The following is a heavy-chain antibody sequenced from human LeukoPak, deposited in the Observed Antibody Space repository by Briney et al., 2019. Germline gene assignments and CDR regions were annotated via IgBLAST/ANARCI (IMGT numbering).Heavy chain of an antibody. D-gene: IGHD4-17*01. CDR2: INHSGST. CDR3: ASLYGVPTINWFDP. Sequence: SETLSLTCAVYGGSFSGYYWSWIRHPPGKGLEWIGEINHSGSTNYNPSLKSRVTISVDTSKNQFSLKLSSVTAADTAVYYCASLYGVPTINWFDPWGQGTLVTVSS. J-gene: IGHJ5*02. V-gene: IGHV4-34*01. CDR1: GGSFSGYY.